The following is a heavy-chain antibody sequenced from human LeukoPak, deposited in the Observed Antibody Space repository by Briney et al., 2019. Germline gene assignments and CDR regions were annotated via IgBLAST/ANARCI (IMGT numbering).Heavy chain of an antibody. J-gene: IGHJ4*02. D-gene: IGHD1-26*01. CDR3: AKDHPLMGRSGSCGLDY. V-gene: IGHV3-23*01. Sequence: GGSLRLSCAASGFTFSSYGMSWVRQAPGKGLEWVSAISGSGGSTYYADSVRGRFTISRDNSKNTLYLQMNSLRAEDTAVYYCAKDHPLMGRSGSCGLDYWGQGTLVTVSS. CDR2: ISGSGGST. CDR1: GFTFSSYG.